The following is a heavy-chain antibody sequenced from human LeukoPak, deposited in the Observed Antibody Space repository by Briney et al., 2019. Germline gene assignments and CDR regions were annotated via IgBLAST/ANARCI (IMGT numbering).Heavy chain of an antibody. CDR3: ATHRYYYGSGSYYSDAFDI. J-gene: IGHJ3*02. CDR1: GYTFTGYY. V-gene: IGHV1-24*01. Sequence: ASVKVSCKASGYTFTGYYMHWVRQAPGKGLEWMGGFDPEDGETIYAQKFQGRVTMTEDTSTDTAYMELSSLRSEDTAVYYCATHRYYYGSGSYYSDAFDIWGQGTMVTVSS. D-gene: IGHD3-10*01. CDR2: FDPEDGET.